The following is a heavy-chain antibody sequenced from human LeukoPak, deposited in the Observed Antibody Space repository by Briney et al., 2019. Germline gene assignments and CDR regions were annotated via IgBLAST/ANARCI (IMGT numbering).Heavy chain of an antibody. Sequence: SQTLSLTCTVSGGSISSGDYYWSWIRQPPGKGLEWIGYIYYSGSTYYNPSLKSRVTISVDTSKNQFSLKLSSVTAADTAVYYCARAVDYYDSSGYSLFDYWGQGTLVTVSS. CDR1: GGSISSGDYY. D-gene: IGHD3-22*01. CDR2: IYYSGST. V-gene: IGHV4-30-4*01. J-gene: IGHJ4*02. CDR3: ARAVDYYDSSGYSLFDY.